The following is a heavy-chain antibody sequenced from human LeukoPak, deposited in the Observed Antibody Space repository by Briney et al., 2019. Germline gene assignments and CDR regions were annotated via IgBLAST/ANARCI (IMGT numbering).Heavy chain of an antibody. J-gene: IGHJ4*02. Sequence: PGGSLRLSCAASGFTFDDYAMHWVRQAPGKGLEWVSLISGDGGSTYYADSVKGRFTISRDNSKNSLYLQMNSLRTEDTALYHCAKDSGYNWVELDYWGQGTLVTVSS. CDR2: ISGDGGST. D-gene: IGHD1-1*01. CDR1: GFTFDDYA. V-gene: IGHV3-43*02. CDR3: AKDSGYNWVELDY.